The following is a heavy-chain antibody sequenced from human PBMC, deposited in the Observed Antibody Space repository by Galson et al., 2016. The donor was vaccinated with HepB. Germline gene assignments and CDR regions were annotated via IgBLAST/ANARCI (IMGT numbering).Heavy chain of an antibody. Sequence: SLRLSCAASGFTFNNYGMTWVRQAPGKGLEVVSSISRSGDSTDYADSVTGRFTISRDNAKNSLYLQMNSLRDEDTAVYYCATRYCSGGICYSAAPGYWYFDLWGRGTLVTVSS. D-gene: IGHD2-15*01. V-gene: IGHV3-23*01. J-gene: IGHJ2*01. CDR3: ATRYCSGGICYSAAPGYWYFDL. CDR2: ISRSGDST. CDR1: GFTFNNYG.